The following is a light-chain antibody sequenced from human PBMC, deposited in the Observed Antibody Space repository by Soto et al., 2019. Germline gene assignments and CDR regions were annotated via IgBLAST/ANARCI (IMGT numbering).Light chain of an antibody. J-gene: IGKJ1*01. Sequence: EIVLTQSPGSQSLSLGERATLSSRASQSVDSAFFAWYQQKPGQPPRLLIFGTSRRATGIPDRFSGSGSGTDFTLTISRLEPEDFAVYYCQQFASSLTFGQGTKVEI. CDR1: QSVDSAF. CDR2: GTS. V-gene: IGKV3-20*01. CDR3: QQFASSLT.